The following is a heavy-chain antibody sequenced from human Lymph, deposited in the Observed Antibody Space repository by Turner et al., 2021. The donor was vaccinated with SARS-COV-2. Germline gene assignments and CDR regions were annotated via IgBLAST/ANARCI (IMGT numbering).Heavy chain of an antibody. CDR1: GGSISSYY. V-gene: IGHV4-59*08. J-gene: IGHJ6*02. D-gene: IGHD6-19*01. CDR3: ARHGFSGWYGGGMDV. CDR2: IHYSGST. Sequence: QVQLPVSGPGLVQPSETLSLTCTVPGGSISSYYWSWIRQPPGKVLEWNGYIHYSGSTNYNPSLKSRFTISVDTSKKQFSLKLNSVTAADTAVYYCARHGFSGWYGGGMDVWGQGTTVTVSS.